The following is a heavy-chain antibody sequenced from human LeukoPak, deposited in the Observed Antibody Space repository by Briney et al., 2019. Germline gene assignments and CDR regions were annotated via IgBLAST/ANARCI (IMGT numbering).Heavy chain of an antibody. CDR3: AKGVVAATNAAYYGMDV. CDR2: ISNDGSKY. V-gene: IGHV3-30*18. Sequence: GGSLRLSCAASGSSFRTCAMHWVRQAPGKGLEWVAAISNDGSKYYYADSVKGRFTISRDNSKNTLYLQMSSLRPEDTAVYYCAKGVVAATNAAYYGMDVWGQGTTVTVSS. CDR1: GSSFRTCA. D-gene: IGHD2-15*01. J-gene: IGHJ6*02.